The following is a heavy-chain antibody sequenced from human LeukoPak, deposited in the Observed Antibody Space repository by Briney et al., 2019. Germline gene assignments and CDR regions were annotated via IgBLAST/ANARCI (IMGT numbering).Heavy chain of an antibody. CDR3: ARDSSGWYVDWFDP. Sequence: GGSLRLSCAASGFTFDDYGMSWVRQAPGKGLEWVSGINWNGGSTGYADSVKGRFTISRDNAKNSLYLQMNSLRAEDTAVYYCARDSSGWYVDWFDPWGQGTLVTVSS. CDR2: INWNGGST. J-gene: IGHJ5*02. D-gene: IGHD6-19*01. CDR1: GFTFDDYG. V-gene: IGHV3-20*04.